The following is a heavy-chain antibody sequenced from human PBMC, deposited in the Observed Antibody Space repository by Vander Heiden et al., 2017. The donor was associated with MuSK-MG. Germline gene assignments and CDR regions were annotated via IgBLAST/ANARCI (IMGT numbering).Heavy chain of an antibody. V-gene: IGHV1-2*02. D-gene: IGHD2-2*01. CDR2: INPNSGDT. J-gene: IGHJ5*02. Sequence: QEQLVQSGAEVKRPGASVKVSCKASGYTFTGYSLHWVRQAPGQGLQWMGWINPNSGDTNYAQEFQDRVTMTSDTSINTAFVELNSLTSDDAAVYYCARGGQVYCSSTSCYSFAWLDPWGQGTQGTGSS. CDR1: GYTFTGYS. CDR3: ARGGQVYCSSTSCYSFAWLDP.